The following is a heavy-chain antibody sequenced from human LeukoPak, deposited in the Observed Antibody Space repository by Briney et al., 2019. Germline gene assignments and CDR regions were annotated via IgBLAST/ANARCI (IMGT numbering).Heavy chain of an antibody. CDR1: GGSFSGHY. CDR2: INHSGST. J-gene: IGHJ4*02. CDR3: ASLSRRGYSGPRPDY. Sequence: PSETLSLTCAVYGGSFSGHYWSWIRQPPGKGLEWIGEINHSGSTNYNPSLKSRVTISVDTSKNQFSLKLSSVTAADTAVYYCASLSRRGYSGPRPDYWGQGTLVTVSS. V-gene: IGHV4-34*01. D-gene: IGHD5-12*01.